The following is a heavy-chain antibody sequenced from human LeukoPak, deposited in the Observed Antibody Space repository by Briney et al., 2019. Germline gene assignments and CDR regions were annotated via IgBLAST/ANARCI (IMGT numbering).Heavy chain of an antibody. Sequence: SETLSLTCAVYGGSLSGYYWSWIRQSPGKGLEWIGEINDSGSTNYNPSLKSRVTISVDTSKNQFSLNLSSVTAADTAMFYCARRTGTYYYDSSGYSPWRYYFDYWGQGTLVTVSS. V-gene: IGHV4-34*01. CDR2: INDSGST. J-gene: IGHJ4*02. CDR3: ARRTGTYYYDSSGYSPWRYYFDY. D-gene: IGHD3-22*01. CDR1: GGSLSGYY.